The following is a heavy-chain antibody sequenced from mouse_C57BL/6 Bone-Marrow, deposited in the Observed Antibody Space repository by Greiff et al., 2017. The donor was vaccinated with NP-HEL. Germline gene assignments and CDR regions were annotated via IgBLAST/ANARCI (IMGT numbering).Heavy chain of an antibody. CDR1: GYTFTSYW. Sequence: QVQLKQPGAELVKPGASVKLSCKASGYTFTSYWMHWVKQRPGQGLEWIGMIHPNSGSTNYNEKFKSKATLTVDKSSSTAYMQLSSLTSEDSAVYYCARSSSAWFAYWGQGTRVTVSA. D-gene: IGHD1-1*01. V-gene: IGHV1-64*01. CDR3: ARSSSAWFAY. CDR2: IHPNSGST. J-gene: IGHJ3*01.